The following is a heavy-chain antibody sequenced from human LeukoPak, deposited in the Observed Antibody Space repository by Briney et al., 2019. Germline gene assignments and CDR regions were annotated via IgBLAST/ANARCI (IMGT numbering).Heavy chain of an antibody. V-gene: IGHV1-2*02. J-gene: IGHJ4*02. CDR1: QYPFSGYY. D-gene: IGHD2-15*01. CDR3: ARAADVRGPSRHFDY. Sequence: ASVKVSCKASQYPFSGYYVHWVRQAPGQGLEWMGWSNPNTGATNYAQKFEGRVTMTRDTSISTAYMELSGLRSDDTAVYYCARAADVRGPSRHFDYWGQGTLATVSS. CDR2: SNPNTGAT.